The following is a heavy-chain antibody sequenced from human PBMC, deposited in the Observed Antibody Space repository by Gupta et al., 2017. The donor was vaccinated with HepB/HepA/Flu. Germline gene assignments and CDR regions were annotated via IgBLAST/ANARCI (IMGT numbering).Heavy chain of an antibody. D-gene: IGHD5-12*01. CDR2: ISSSGNTI. Sequence: EVQLVESGGGLVQPGGSLRLSCAASGFTFSSYNMNWVRQAPGKGLEWVSYISSSGNTIYYADSVKGRFTISRDNAKNSLYLQMNSLRDEDTAVYYCARDQKWLQYSWFDPWGQGTLVTVSS. CDR3: ARDQKWLQYSWFDP. J-gene: IGHJ5*02. CDR1: GFTFSSYN. V-gene: IGHV3-48*02.